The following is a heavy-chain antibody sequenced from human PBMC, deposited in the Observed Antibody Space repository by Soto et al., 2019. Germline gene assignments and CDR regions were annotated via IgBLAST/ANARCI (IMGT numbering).Heavy chain of an antibody. CDR2: ISSSSSYI. CDR1: GFTFSSYS. V-gene: IGHV3-21*01. D-gene: IGHD5-12*01. J-gene: IGHJ4*02. CDR3: ARDTIVATISEPFDY. Sequence: GGSLSLSCAASGFTFSSYSMNWVRQAPGKGLEWVSSISSSSSYIYYADSVKGRFTISRDNAKNSLYLQMNSLRAEDTAVYYCARDTIVATISEPFDYWGQGTLVTVSS.